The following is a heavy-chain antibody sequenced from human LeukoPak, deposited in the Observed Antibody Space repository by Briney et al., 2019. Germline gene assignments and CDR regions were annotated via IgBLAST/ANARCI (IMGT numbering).Heavy chain of an antibody. D-gene: IGHD3-10*01. V-gene: IGHV4-59*01. Sequence: SETLSLTCTVSGGSISSYYWSWIRQPPGKGLEWIGYIYYSGSTNYNPSLKSRVTISVDTSKNQFSLKLSSVTAADTAVYYCARDKASLQSENWFYPWGQGTLVTVSS. CDR1: GGSISSYY. CDR2: IYYSGST. J-gene: IGHJ5*02. CDR3: ARDKASLQSENWFYP.